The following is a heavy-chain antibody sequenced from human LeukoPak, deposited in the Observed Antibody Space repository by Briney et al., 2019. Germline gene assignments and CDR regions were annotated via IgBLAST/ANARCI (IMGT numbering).Heavy chain of an antibody. CDR2: ISAYNGNT. D-gene: IGHD6-13*01. V-gene: IGHV1-18*01. Sequence: ASVKVSCKASGYTFTSYGISWVRQAPGQGLEWMGWISAYNGNTNYAQKLQGRVTMTTDTSTSTAYMELRSLRSDDTAVYYCARASGQQLALYYYYYMDVWGKGTTVTISS. J-gene: IGHJ6*03. CDR3: ARASGQQLALYYYYYMDV. CDR1: GYTFTSYG.